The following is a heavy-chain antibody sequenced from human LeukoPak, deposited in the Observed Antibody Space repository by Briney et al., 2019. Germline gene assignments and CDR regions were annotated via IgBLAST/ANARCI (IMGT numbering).Heavy chain of an antibody. CDR1: GFTFSSYA. J-gene: IGHJ4*02. D-gene: IGHD6-19*01. CDR3: ARDVYSSTPNFFEY. Sequence: GRSLRLSCAASGFTFSSYAMHWVRQAPGKGLEWVAVISYDGSNKYYADSVKGRFTISRDNSKNTLYLQMNSLRAEDTALYYCARDVYSSTPNFFEYWGQGTRVTVSS. V-gene: IGHV3-30-3*01. CDR2: ISYDGSNK.